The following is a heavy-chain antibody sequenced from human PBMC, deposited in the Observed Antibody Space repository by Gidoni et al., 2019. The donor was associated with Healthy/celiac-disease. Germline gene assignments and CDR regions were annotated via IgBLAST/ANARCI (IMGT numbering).Heavy chain of an antibody. V-gene: IGHV3-49*05. CDR3: TRRLPGYYYYYGMDV. J-gene: IGHJ6*02. CDR1: GFTFGDYA. CDR2: IRSKAYGGTT. Sequence: EVQLVESGVGLVKPGRSLRLSCTASGFTFGDYAMSWFRQAPGKGLEWVGFIRSKAYGGTTEYAASVKGRFTISRDDSKSIAYLQMNSLKTEDTAVYYCTRRLPGYYYYYGMDVWGQGTTVTVSS.